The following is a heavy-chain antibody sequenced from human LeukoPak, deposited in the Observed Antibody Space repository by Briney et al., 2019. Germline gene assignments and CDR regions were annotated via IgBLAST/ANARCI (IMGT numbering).Heavy chain of an antibody. CDR3: ARERIRAAVTGWFDS. J-gene: IGHJ5*01. CDR1: GFTFSDYD. Sequence: KPGGSLRLSCAASGFTFSDYDMSWIRQAPGKGLEWVAKISSSGGITYYADSLKGRFSISRDNAQKSLYLQMTSLRAEDAALYYCARERIRAAVTGWFDSWGQGTLVTVSS. D-gene: IGHD2-15*01. CDR2: ISSSGGIT. V-gene: IGHV3-11*04.